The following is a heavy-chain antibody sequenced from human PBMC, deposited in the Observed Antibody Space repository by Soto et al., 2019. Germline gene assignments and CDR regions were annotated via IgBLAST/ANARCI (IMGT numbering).Heavy chain of an antibody. Sequence: ASETLSLTWTVSGGSVSNSNYYCRWIRQSRGKWLEWIGSVYYRVRSYSKSSVKSRVTTSVDTSKNQLPLNLNSVTASDTAVYYCVSQRTSVLNQPYFDYWGPGALVT. D-gene: IGHD2-8*01. CDR3: VSQRTSVLNQPYFDY. J-gene: IGHJ4*02. V-gene: IGHV4-39*01. CDR2: VYYRVRS. CDR1: GGSVSNSNYY.